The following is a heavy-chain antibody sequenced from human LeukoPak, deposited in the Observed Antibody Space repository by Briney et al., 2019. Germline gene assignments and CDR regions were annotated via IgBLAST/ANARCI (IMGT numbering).Heavy chain of an antibody. J-gene: IGHJ6*03. CDR3: ARSAGYYYYYMDV. CDR2: IIPIFGTA. CDR1: GGTFSSYA. V-gene: IGHV1-69*05. Sequence: SVKVSCKASGGTFSSYAISWVRQAPGRGLEWMGGIIPIFGTANYAQKFQGRVTITTDESTSTAYMELSSLRSEDTAVYYCARSAGYYYYYMDVWGKGTTVTVSS.